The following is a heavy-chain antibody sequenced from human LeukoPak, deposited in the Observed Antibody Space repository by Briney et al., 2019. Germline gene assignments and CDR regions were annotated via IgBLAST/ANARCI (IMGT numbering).Heavy chain of an antibody. Sequence: ASVKVSCKASGYTFTSYGITWVRRAPGPGVEWMGWINANNGDTKSAQNLQGRVTMTRDTSTSTAYMELRSLRSDDTAVYYCARGPIAAAGDYWGQGTLVTVSS. CDR1: GYTFTSYG. V-gene: IGHV1-18*01. J-gene: IGHJ4*02. D-gene: IGHD6-13*01. CDR3: ARGPIAAAGDY. CDR2: INANNGDT.